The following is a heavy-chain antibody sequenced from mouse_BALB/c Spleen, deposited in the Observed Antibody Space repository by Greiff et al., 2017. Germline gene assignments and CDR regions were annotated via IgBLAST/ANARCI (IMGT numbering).Heavy chain of an antibody. CDR2: IYPGNVNT. D-gene: IGHD1-1*01. CDR1: GYTFTSYY. J-gene: IGHJ2*01. Sequence: VQRVESGPELVKPGASVRISCKASGYTFTSYYIHWVKQRPGQGLEWIGWIYPGNVNTKYNEKFKGKATLTADKSSSTAYMQLSSLTSEDSAVYFCARDYGYYFDYWGQGTTLTVSS. V-gene: IGHV1S56*01. CDR3: ARDYGYYFDY.